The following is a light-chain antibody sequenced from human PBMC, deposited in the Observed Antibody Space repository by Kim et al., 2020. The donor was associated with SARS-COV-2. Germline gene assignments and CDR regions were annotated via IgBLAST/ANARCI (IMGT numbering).Light chain of an antibody. Sequence: APGGTARIACRGSNFGSNIVHWYQQRPGQAHVLVIFYDRERPSRIPERISGSKSGNTATLTISRVEAGDEADYYCQVWDNSTDHWVFGGGTQLTVL. V-gene: IGLV3-21*04. J-gene: IGLJ3*02. CDR1: NFGSNI. CDR3: QVWDNSTDHWV. CDR2: YDR.